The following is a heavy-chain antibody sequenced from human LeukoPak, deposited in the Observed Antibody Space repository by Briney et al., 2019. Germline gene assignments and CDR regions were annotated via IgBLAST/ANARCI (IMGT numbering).Heavy chain of an antibody. CDR3: ARDPSKYGGRWYFDL. Sequence: SETLSLTCTVSGGSITSYHWSWIRQPPGKGLEWIGYISYSGSTNYNPSLKSRVTISIDTSKNQFSLKLSSVTAADTAVYYCARDPSKYGGRWYFDLWGRGTLVTVSS. J-gene: IGHJ2*01. D-gene: IGHD2-15*01. V-gene: IGHV4-59*12. CDR1: GGSITSYH. CDR2: ISYSGST.